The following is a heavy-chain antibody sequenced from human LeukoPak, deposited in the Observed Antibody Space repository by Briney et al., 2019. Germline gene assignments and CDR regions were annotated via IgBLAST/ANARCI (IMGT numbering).Heavy chain of an antibody. CDR1: GFTFSSYA. Sequence: GGSLRLSCAASGFTFSSYAMSWVRQAPGKGLEWVSAISGSGGSTYYADSVKGRFTISRDNSKNTLYLQMNSLRAEDTAVYYCTRDASGDTNSGPRMNVWGQGTTVTVSS. V-gene: IGHV3-23*01. D-gene: IGHD1-26*01. CDR3: TRDASGDTNSGPRMNV. CDR2: ISGSGGST. J-gene: IGHJ6*02.